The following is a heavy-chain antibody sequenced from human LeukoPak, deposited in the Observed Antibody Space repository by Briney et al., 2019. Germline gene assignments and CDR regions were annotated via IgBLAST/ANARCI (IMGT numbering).Heavy chain of an antibody. D-gene: IGHD6-19*01. V-gene: IGHV4-59*01. Sequence: PSETLSLTCTVSGGSISSYYWSWIRQPPGKGLEWIGYIHYSGSTNYNPSLRSRVTVSVDTSKNQISLKLSSVTAADTAVYYCASTLRWLAFDYWGQGTLVTVSS. CDR3: ASTLRWLAFDY. CDR1: GGSISSYY. CDR2: IHYSGST. J-gene: IGHJ4*02.